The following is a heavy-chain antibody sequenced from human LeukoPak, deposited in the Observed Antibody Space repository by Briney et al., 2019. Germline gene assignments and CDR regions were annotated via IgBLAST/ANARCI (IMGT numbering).Heavy chain of an antibody. Sequence: GGSLRLSCAASGFTFNTYWMYWVRQAPGKGLVWVSRIDGDGSSTTYADSVRGRFTISRDNAKNTLYLQMNSLRAEDTAVYYCARGYSGSGRSYWGQGALVTVSS. CDR3: ARGYSGSGRSY. J-gene: IGHJ4*02. V-gene: IGHV3-74*01. CDR2: IDGDGSST. D-gene: IGHD3-10*01. CDR1: GFTFNTYW.